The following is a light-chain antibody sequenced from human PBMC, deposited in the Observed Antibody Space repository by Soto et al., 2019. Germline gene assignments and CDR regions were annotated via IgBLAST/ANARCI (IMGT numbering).Light chain of an antibody. CDR3: PLSYRLPHP. Sequence: EMRRSPSTLYVSPGERATLSCRASQSISSNLAWYQQKPGQAPRLLMFRTSSRATGFPDRFSGSGSGTNFTLTISSLQAEDVALHYSPLSYRLPHPFAGGSNVDI. J-gene: IGKJ4*01. V-gene: IGKV3-15*01. CDR1: QSISSN. CDR2: RTS.